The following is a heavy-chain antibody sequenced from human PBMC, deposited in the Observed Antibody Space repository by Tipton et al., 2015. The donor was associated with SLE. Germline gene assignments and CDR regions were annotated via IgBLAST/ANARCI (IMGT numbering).Heavy chain of an antibody. Sequence: SLRLSRAASGFTFSDHYMDWVRQAPGKGLEWVSSITANGANTYYADFVKGRFTISRDNSKNTVYVQMNSLRGEDTAVYYCARLGYWGQGTLVTVSS. V-gene: IGHV3-66*01. CDR2: ITANGANT. CDR1: GFTFSDHY. CDR3: ARLGY. J-gene: IGHJ4*02.